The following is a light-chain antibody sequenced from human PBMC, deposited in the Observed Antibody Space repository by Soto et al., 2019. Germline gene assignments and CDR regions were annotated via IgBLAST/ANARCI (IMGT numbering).Light chain of an antibody. J-gene: IGLJ1*01. CDR3: SSYTSRSTLRV. Sequence: QSVLTQPPSASGSPGQSVTISCTGAGTDVGQYNYVSWYQQHPGKAPKLLIHHVSRRPSGVPARFSGSKSGNTASLTVSGLQNEDEADYYCSSYTSRSTLRVFGTGTKVTVL. CDR2: HVS. V-gene: IGLV2-8*01. CDR1: GTDVGQYNY.